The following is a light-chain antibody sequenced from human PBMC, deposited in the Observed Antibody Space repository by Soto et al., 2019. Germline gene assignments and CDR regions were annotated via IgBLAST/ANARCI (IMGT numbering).Light chain of an antibody. CDR2: DAS. CDR3: QPGGET. CDR1: QSIDTW. V-gene: IGKV1-5*01. Sequence: DMEMTQSPSTLSASVGCRFTSTCLASQSIDTWLAWYQQKPGKAPKLLIYDASSLESGVPSRFSGSGSATEYALTMGSVEPEDFATHYCQPGGETFGPGTRLEIK. J-gene: IGKJ5*01.